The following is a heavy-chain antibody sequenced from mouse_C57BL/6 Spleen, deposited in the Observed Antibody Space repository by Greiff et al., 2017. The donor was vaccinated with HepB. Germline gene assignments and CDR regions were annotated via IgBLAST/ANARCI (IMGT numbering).Heavy chain of an antibody. Sequence: VQLQESGAELVKPGASVKISCKASGYAFSSYWMNWVKQRPGKGLEWIGQIYPGDGDTNYNGKFKGKATLTADKSSSTAYMQLSSLTSEDSAVYFCARSRDYSNSSFDYWGQRTTLTVSS. V-gene: IGHV1-80*01. CDR2: IYPGDGDT. CDR3: ARSRDYSNSSFDY. D-gene: IGHD2-5*01. J-gene: IGHJ2*01. CDR1: GYAFSSYW.